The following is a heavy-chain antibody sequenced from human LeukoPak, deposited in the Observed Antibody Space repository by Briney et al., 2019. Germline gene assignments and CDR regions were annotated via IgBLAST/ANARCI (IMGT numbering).Heavy chain of an antibody. CDR2: ISAYNGNT. D-gene: IGHD2-15*01. V-gene: IGHV1-18*04. J-gene: IGHJ5*02. Sequence: ASVKVSCKASGYTFTSYGISWVRQAPGQGLEWMGWISAYNGNTNYAQKLQGRVTMTTDTSTSTAYMELRSLRSDDTAVYYCARVDCGGSCYSWFDPWGQGTLSPSPQ. CDR3: ARVDCGGSCYSWFDP. CDR1: GYTFTSYG.